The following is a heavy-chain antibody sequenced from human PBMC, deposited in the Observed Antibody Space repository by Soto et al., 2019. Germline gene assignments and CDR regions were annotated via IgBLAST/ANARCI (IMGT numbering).Heavy chain of an antibody. Sequence: GSLRLSCAASGFTFSSYEMNWVRQAPGKGLEWVSYISSSGSTIYYADSVKGRFTISRDNAKNSLYLQMNSLRAEDTAVYYCARDYSYYDFWSGSQNYYFDYWGQGTLVTVS. CDR1: GFTFSSYE. D-gene: IGHD3-3*01. J-gene: IGHJ4*02. CDR3: ARDYSYYDFWSGSQNYYFDY. CDR2: ISSSGSTI. V-gene: IGHV3-48*03.